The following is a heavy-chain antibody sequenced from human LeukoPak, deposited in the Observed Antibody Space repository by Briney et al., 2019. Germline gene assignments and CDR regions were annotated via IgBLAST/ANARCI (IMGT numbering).Heavy chain of an antibody. CDR2: INPSGGST. CDR3: ASSIRRAVATILY. J-gene: IGHJ4*02. V-gene: IGHV1-46*01. CDR1: GYTFTSYY. D-gene: IGHD5-24*01. Sequence: ASVKVSCKASGYTFTSYYMHWVQQAPGQGLEWMGIINPSGGSTSYAQKFQGRVTMTRDTSTSTVYMELSSLRSEDTAVYYCASSIRRAVATILYWGQGTLVTVSS.